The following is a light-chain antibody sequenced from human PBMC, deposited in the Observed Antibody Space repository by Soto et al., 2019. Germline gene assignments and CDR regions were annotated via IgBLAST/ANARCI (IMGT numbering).Light chain of an antibody. CDR3: SSYAGTYPDV. Sequence: QSVLTQPRSVSGSPGQSVTISCTGTSSDVGGYNFVSWYQQHPGKAPKLMIYDVNERPSGVPDRFSGSKSGNTASLTISGLQVEDEADYYCSSYAGTYPDVFGTGTKLTVL. J-gene: IGLJ1*01. CDR1: SSDVGGYNF. V-gene: IGLV2-11*01. CDR2: DVN.